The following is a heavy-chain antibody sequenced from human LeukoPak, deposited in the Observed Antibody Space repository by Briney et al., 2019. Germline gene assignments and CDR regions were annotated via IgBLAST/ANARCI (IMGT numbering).Heavy chain of an antibody. D-gene: IGHD6-13*01. Sequence: GESLKISCKSSGYSFTSYWIGWVRQMPGKGLEWMGIIYPGDSDTRYSPSFQGQVTISADKSISTAYLQWSSLKASDTAMYYCARRGVEQQLVRNWFDPWGQGTLVTVSS. J-gene: IGHJ5*02. CDR3: ARRGVEQQLVRNWFDP. CDR2: IYPGDSDT. CDR1: GYSFTSYW. V-gene: IGHV5-51*01.